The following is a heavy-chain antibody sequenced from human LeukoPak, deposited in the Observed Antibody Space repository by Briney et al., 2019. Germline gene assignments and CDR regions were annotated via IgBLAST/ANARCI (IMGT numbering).Heavy chain of an antibody. CDR3: ARLLRGVADY. CDR2: IYYSGST. D-gene: IGHD2-15*01. CDR1: GGSISSYY. J-gene: IGHJ4*02. V-gene: IGHV4-59*08. Sequence: PSETPSLTRTASGGSISSYYWSWIRQPPRKGLEWIGYIYYSGSTNYNPSLKSRVTISVDTSKNQFSLKLSSVTAADTAVYYCARLLRGVADYWGQGTLVTVSS.